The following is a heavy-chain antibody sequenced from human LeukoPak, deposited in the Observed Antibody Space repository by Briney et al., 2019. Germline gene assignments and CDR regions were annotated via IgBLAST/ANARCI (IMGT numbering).Heavy chain of an antibody. CDR2: IYYSGST. CDR3: ASPADRGDAFDI. D-gene: IGHD1-14*01. Sequence: SETLSLTCTVSGGSISSYYWSWIRQPPGKGLEWIGSIYYSGSTYYNPSLKSRVTISVDTSKNQFSLKLSSVTAADTAVYYCASPADRGDAFDIWGQGTMVTVSS. CDR1: GGSISSYY. V-gene: IGHV4-39*01. J-gene: IGHJ3*02.